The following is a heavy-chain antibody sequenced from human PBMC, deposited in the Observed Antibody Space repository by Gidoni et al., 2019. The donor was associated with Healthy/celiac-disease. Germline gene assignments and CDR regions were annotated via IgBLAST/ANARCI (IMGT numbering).Heavy chain of an antibody. CDR1: GYTLTSYD. CDR2: MTPNSCNT. V-gene: IGHV1-8*01. Sequence: QMQLVQSGAEVTTHGASGKLSCKASGYTLTSYDINWVRQATGQGLEWMGSMTPNSCNTGYAHKFQGRVTMTRNTSLSTAYLELSSLSSEDTAVYYCARGTLSTVTTYVWGQGTLVTVSS. J-gene: IGHJ4*02. CDR3: ARGTLSTVTTYV. D-gene: IGHD4-17*01.